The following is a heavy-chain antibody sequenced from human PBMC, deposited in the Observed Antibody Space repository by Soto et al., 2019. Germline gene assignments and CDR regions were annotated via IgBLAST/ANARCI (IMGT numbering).Heavy chain of an antibody. CDR2: ISGSGDNT. Sequence: PGGSLRLSCAASRFTFGSYAVSWVRQAPGKGLEWVSAISGSGDNTFYADSVKGRFTISRDNSKNTLYLQLDSLRAEDTAVYYCARESIPAPIFNYYYGMDVWGQGTTVTVSS. CDR1: RFTFGSYA. V-gene: IGHV3-23*01. D-gene: IGHD6-6*01. CDR3: ARESIPAPIFNYYYGMDV. J-gene: IGHJ6*02.